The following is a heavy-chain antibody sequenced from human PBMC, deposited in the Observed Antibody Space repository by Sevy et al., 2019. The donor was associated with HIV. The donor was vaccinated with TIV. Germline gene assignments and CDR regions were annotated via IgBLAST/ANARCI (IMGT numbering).Heavy chain of an antibody. J-gene: IGHJ4*02. D-gene: IGHD6-13*01. CDR3: TRDRNSELAAAGRGDGEGDLDY. Sequence: GGSLRLSCTASGFTFGDYAMSWFRQAPGKGLEWVGFIRSKAYGGTTEYAASVKGRFTISRDDSKSIAYLQMNSLKTEDTAVYYCTRDRNSELAAAGRGDGEGDLDYWGQGTLVTVSS. V-gene: IGHV3-49*03. CDR1: GFTFGDYA. CDR2: IRSKAYGGTT.